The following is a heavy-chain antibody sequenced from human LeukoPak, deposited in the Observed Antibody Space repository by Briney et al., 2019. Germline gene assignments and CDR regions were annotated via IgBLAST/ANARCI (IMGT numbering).Heavy chain of an antibody. CDR2: IYSGGST. Sequence: GGSLRLSCAASGFTVSSNYMSWVRQAPGKGLEWVSVIYSGGSTYYADSVKGRFTISRDNSKNTLYLQMNSLRAEDTAVYYCARLVGATDDAFDIWGQGTMVTVSS. J-gene: IGHJ3*02. V-gene: IGHV3-66*01. D-gene: IGHD1-26*01. CDR1: GFTVSSNY. CDR3: ARLVGATDDAFDI.